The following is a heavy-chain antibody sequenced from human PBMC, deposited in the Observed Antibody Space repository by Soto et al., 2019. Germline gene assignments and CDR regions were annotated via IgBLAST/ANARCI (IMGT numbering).Heavy chain of an antibody. CDR2: IRSNIYDGTT. J-gene: IGHJ4*02. CDR1: GFTFRDYA. Sequence: EVQLVESGGGLVKPGRSLRLSCIASGFTFRDYAISWFRQAPGKGLQWVSFIRSNIYDGTTEYAASVKDRFSISRDDSTTIPYLQMDSLKTEDTGVYYCTRVSPDCSDGSCYPLNWGQGTLVTVSS. V-gene: IGHV3-49*05. D-gene: IGHD2-15*01. CDR3: TRVSPDCSDGSCYPLN.